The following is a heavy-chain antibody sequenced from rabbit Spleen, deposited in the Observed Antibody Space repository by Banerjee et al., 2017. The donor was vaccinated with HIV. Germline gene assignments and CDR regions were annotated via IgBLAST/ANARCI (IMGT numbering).Heavy chain of an antibody. CDR3: ARDLATVVGWNFNL. V-gene: IGHV1S40*01. D-gene: IGHD3-1*01. CDR1: GVSFSGNSY. CDR2: INTYTARP. J-gene: IGHJ4*01. Sequence: QSLEESGGDLVKPGASLTLTCIASGVSFSGNSYMCWVRQAPGKGLEWIACINTYTARPVYATWAKGRFTISRTSSTTVTLQMTSLTAADTATYFCARDLATVVGWNFNLWGPGTLVTVS.